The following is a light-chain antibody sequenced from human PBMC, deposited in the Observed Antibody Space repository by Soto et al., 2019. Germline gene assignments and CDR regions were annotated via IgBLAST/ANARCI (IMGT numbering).Light chain of an antibody. CDR1: SSDVGGHDF. CDR2: DVD. J-gene: IGLJ3*02. Sequence: QSALTQPASVSGSPGQSITISCTGTSSDVGGHDFVSWYQQHPGKAPKVMIYDVDTRPSGVSNRFSGSKSGNTASLTISGLQAEDEATYYCSSYKSRSSTNTLTWVFGGGTKVTVL. V-gene: IGLV2-14*01. CDR3: SSYKSRSSTNTLTWV.